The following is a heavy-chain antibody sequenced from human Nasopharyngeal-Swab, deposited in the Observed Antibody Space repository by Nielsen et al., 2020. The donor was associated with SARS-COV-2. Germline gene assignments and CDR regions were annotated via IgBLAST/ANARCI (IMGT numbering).Heavy chain of an antibody. CDR3: ARDRIAAAGIIDY. V-gene: IGHV3-33*01. D-gene: IGHD6-25*01. Sequence: GESLKISCAASGFTFSSYGMHWVRQAPGKGLEWVAVIWYDGSNKYYADSVKGRFTISRDNSKNTLYLQMNSLRAEDTAVYYCARDRIAAAGIIDYWGQGTLVTVSS. CDR2: IWYDGSNK. CDR1: GFTFSSYG. J-gene: IGHJ4*02.